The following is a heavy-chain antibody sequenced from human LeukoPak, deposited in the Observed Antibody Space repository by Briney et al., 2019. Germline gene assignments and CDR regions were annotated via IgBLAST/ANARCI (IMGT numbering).Heavy chain of an antibody. Sequence: PGGSLRLSCAASGFTFSSYSMNWVRQAPGKGLEWVSSISSSSSYIYYADSVKGRFTISRDNAKNSLYLQMNSLRAEDTAVYYCAKGGSYLGGSYYYYMDVWGKGTTVTVSS. J-gene: IGHJ6*03. D-gene: IGHD1-26*01. CDR2: ISSSSSYI. CDR1: GFTFSSYS. V-gene: IGHV3-21*04. CDR3: AKGGSYLGGSYYYYMDV.